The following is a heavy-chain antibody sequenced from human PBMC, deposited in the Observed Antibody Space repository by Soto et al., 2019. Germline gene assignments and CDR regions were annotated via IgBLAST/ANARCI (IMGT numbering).Heavy chain of an antibody. J-gene: IGHJ4*02. CDR2: ISSSSSYI. Sequence: PGGSLRLSCAASGFTFSSYSMNWVRQAPGKGLEWVSSISSSSSYIYYADSVKGRFTISRDNAKNSLYLQMNSLRAEDTAVYYCASGIKLWLAIEKYYFDYWGQGT. CDR1: GFTFSSYS. CDR3: ASGIKLWLAIEKYYFDY. D-gene: IGHD5-18*01. V-gene: IGHV3-21*01.